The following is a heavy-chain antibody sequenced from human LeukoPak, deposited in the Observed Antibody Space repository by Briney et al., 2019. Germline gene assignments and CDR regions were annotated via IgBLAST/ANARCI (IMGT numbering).Heavy chain of an antibody. CDR3: ARGYGYPYGPGQYYGMDV. Sequence: PSETLSLTCAVYGGSFSGYYWSWIRQPPGKGLEWIGEIIHSGSTNYNPSLKSRVTISVDTSKNQFSLKLSSVTGADTAVYYCARGYGYPYGPGQYYGMDVWGQGTTVTVSS. D-gene: IGHD5-18*01. V-gene: IGHV4-34*01. J-gene: IGHJ6*02. CDR2: IIHSGST. CDR1: GGSFSGYY.